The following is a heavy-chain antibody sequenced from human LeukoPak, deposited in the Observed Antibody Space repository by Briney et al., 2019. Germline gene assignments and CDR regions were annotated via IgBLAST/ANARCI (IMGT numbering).Heavy chain of an antibody. D-gene: IGHD3-22*01. Sequence: ASVKISCKVSGYTFTDYYMHWVQQAPGKGLEWMGLVDPEDGETIYAEKFQGRVTITADTSTDTAYMELSSLRSEYTAVYYCATDRPSDSSGYNCWGQGTLVTVSS. CDR1: GYTFTDYY. V-gene: IGHV1-69-2*01. CDR3: ATDRPSDSSGYNC. CDR2: VDPEDGET. J-gene: IGHJ4*02.